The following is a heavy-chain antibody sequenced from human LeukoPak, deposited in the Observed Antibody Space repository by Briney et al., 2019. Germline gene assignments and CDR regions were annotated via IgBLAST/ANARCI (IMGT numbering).Heavy chain of an antibody. J-gene: IGHJ4*02. CDR2: INYSGRS. CDR1: GNSITSDF. Sequence: PSETLPLTCIVSGNSITSDFWSWIRQSPGKGLEWIGYINYSGRSEYDPSLKSRATISVDRSRKRVSLKMRSVTAADTAVYYCARLDCLSDECYNYWAVGALVTVSS. V-gene: IGHV4-59*08. D-gene: IGHD2-21*01. CDR3: ARLDCLSDECYNY.